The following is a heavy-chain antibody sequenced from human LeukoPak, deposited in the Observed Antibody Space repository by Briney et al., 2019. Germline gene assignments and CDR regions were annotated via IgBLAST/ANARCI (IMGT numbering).Heavy chain of an antibody. CDR3: ARYVASIRGADY. Sequence: PSETLSLTCTVSGGSIISGGYYWPWIRQPPGKGLEWIGYIYHSGSTYYNPSLKSRVTISVDTSKNHFSLKLNSVTAADTAVYYCARYVASIRGADYWGQGTLVTVSS. CDR2: IYHSGST. J-gene: IGHJ4*02. CDR1: GGSIISGGYY. V-gene: IGHV4-30-2*01. D-gene: IGHD5-12*01.